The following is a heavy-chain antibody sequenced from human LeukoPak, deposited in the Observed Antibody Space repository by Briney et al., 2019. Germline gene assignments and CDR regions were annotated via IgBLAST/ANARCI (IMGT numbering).Heavy chain of an antibody. D-gene: IGHD3-3*01. CDR3: ASILTTFDFWSGANWFDP. CDR1: GYSITNGYY. CDR2: IYYSGNT. Sequence: SETLSLTCGVSGYSITNGYYWAWIRQPPGKGLEWIGNIYYSGNTYYNPSLKSRVTISVDTSKNQFSLKLSSVTAADTAVYYCASILTTFDFWSGANWFDPWGQGTLVTVSS. V-gene: IGHV4-38-2*01. J-gene: IGHJ5*02.